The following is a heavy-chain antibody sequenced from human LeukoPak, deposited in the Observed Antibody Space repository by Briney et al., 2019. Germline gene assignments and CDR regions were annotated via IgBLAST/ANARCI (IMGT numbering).Heavy chain of an antibody. CDR2: VNHSGST. CDR1: GGSFSGYY. D-gene: IGHD3-10*01. J-gene: IGHJ4*02. V-gene: IGHV4-34*01. Sequence: KPSETLSLTCAVYGGSFSGYYWSWIRQPPGKGLEWIGEVNHSGSTNCNPSLKSRVTISLDTSKNQLFLNLNSVTAAGTAVYYCARRGKEAFMASSFDYWGQGTLVTVSS. CDR3: ARRGKEAFMASSFDY.